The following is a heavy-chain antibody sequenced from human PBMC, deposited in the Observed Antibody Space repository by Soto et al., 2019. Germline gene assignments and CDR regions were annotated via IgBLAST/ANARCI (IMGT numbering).Heavy chain of an antibody. CDR2: IYYRGNT. J-gene: IGHJ5*02. Sequence: PSETLSLTCTVSGGSISSGGYYWSWIRQPPGKGLEWIGNIYYRGNTYYNPSLKSRVTISLDTSKNQFSPKLTSVTAADTAVYYCASFGVASMNWFDPWGQGTLVTVSS. D-gene: IGHD3-3*01. CDR3: ASFGVASMNWFDP. V-gene: IGHV4-30-4*08. CDR1: GGSISSGGYY.